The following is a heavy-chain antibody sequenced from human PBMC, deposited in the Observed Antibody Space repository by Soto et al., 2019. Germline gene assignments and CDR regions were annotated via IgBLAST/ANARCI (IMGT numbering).Heavy chain of an antibody. CDR1: GYSISSGYY. D-gene: IGHD4-17*01. CDR3: ATYPTVVTYGGY. CDR2: IYHSGST. J-gene: IGHJ4*01. Sequence: SETLSLTCAVSGYSISSGYYWGWIRQPPGKGLEWIGSIYHSGSTYYNPSLKSRVTISVDTSKNQFCLKLSSVTAADTAVYYFATYPTVVTYGGYWGHATLVTVS. V-gene: IGHV4-38-2*01.